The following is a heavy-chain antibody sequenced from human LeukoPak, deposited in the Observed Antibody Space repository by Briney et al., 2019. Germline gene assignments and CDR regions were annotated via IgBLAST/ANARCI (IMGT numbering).Heavy chain of an antibody. V-gene: IGHV3-23*01. CDR3: AKESVVTLPRFDY. J-gene: IGHJ4*02. CDR1: GFTFSDYY. D-gene: IGHD3-22*01. CDR2: ISGSGGST. Sequence: PGGSLRLSCAASGFTFSDYYMSWIRQAPGKGLEWVSAISGSGGSTYYADSVKGRFTISRDNSKNTLYLQMNSLRAEDTAVYYCAKESVVTLPRFDYWGQGTLVTVSS.